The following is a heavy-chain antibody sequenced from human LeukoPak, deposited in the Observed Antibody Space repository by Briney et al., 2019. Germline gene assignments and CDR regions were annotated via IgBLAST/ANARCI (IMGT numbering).Heavy chain of an antibody. D-gene: IGHD1-26*01. CDR1: AFTFNTYW. Sequence: GGSLRLSCAASAFTFNTYWMHWVRQVPGRGLEWVSRINGDESSTNYADSVKGRLTISRDNAKDTLYLHMNSLTAEDTAVYYCARGAKWAYYFDYWDQGTLVTVSS. J-gene: IGHJ4*02. CDR2: INGDESST. CDR3: ARGAKWAYYFDY. V-gene: IGHV3-74*01.